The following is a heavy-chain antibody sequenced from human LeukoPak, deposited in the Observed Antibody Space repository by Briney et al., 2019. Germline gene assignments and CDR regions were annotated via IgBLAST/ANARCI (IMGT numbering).Heavy chain of an antibody. J-gene: IGHJ3*01. Sequence: GGSLRLSCAASAFNVSGYTVNWVRQAPGKRLERISSIRSRNNYITYAASVEGRFTISRDNTKNSLYLQMNSLRAEDTAVYYCARDQDVVVLLGIIAYDAFDLWGQGTMVTVSS. D-gene: IGHD2-15*01. CDR3: ARDQDVVVLLGIIAYDAFDL. CDR2: IRSRNNYI. CDR1: AFNVSGYT. V-gene: IGHV3-21*01.